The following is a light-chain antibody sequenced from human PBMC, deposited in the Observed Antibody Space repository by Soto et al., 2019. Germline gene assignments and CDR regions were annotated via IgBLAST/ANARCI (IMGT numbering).Light chain of an antibody. CDR3: QQRSSWPPIT. CDR2: GAS. V-gene: IGKV3-15*01. J-gene: IGKJ5*01. Sequence: EIVMTQSPATLSVSPGERATLSCRASQSVSSNLAWYQQKPGQAPRLIIYGASTRATGIPARFSGSGSGTDFTLTISSLEPADFALYYCQQRSSWPPITCGQGTRLEIK. CDR1: QSVSSN.